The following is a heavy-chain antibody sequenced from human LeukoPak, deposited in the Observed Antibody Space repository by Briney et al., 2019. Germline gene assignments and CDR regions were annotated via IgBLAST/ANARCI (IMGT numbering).Heavy chain of an antibody. D-gene: IGHD2-2*01. V-gene: IGHV3-23*01. CDR3: AKVAVRDIVVVPAAPTPTWFDP. Sequence: GGSLRLSCAASGFTFSSYAMSWVSQAPGKGMEWVSAISGSGGSTYYADSVKGRFTISRDNSKNTLYLQMNSLRAEDTAVYYCAKVAVRDIVVVPAAPTPTWFDPWGQGTLVTVSS. J-gene: IGHJ5*02. CDR1: GFTFSSYA. CDR2: ISGSGGST.